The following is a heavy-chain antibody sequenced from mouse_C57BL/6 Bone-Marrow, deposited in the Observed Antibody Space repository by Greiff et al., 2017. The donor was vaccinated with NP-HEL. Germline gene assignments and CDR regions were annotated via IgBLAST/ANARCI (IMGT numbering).Heavy chain of an antibody. Sequence: VQLQQSGPVLVKPGASVKMSCKASGYTFTDYYMNWVKQSHGKSLEWIGVINPYNGGTSYNQKFKGKATLTVDKSSSTAYMERNSLTSEDSAVYYCARIYDGYRDYAMDYWGQGTSVTVSS. D-gene: IGHD2-3*01. CDR2: INPYNGGT. CDR3: ARIYDGYRDYAMDY. CDR1: GYTFTDYY. J-gene: IGHJ4*01. V-gene: IGHV1-19*01.